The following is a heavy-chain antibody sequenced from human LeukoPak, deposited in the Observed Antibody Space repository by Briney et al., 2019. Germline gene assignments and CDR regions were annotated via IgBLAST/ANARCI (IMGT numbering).Heavy chain of an antibody. Sequence: SETLSFTCTVSGGSISSRSYYWRSIRQPPGKGLEWIGRIYTSGSTNYNPSLKSRVTISVDTSNNQFSLKLSSVTAADTAVYYCAQTATQHGYYYYYMDVWGKGTTVTISS. V-gene: IGHV4-61*02. J-gene: IGHJ6*03. CDR1: GGSISSRSYY. CDR3: AQTATQHGYYYYYMDV. D-gene: IGHD2-15*01. CDR2: IYTSGST.